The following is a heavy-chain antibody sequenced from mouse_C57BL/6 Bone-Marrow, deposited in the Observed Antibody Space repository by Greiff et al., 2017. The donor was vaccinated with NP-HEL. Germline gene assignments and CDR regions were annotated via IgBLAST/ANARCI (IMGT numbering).Heavy chain of an antibody. CDR3: ARRGYGNPHWYFDV. D-gene: IGHD2-1*01. V-gene: IGHV1-64*01. J-gene: IGHJ1*03. CDR1: GYTFTSYW. Sequence: QVQLQQPGAELVKPGASVKLSCKASGYTFTSYWMHWVKQRPGQGLEWIGMIHPNSGSTNYNEKFKSKATLTVDKSSSTAYMQRSSLTSEDSAGYYCARRGYGNPHWYFDVWGTGTTVTVSS. CDR2: IHPNSGST.